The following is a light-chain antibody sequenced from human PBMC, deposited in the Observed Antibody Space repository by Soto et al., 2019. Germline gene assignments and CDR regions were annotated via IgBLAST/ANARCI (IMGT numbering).Light chain of an antibody. Sequence: EIVMTQSPATLSVSPGETATLSCRASQSISSSLAWYQQKPGQAPRLLIYDTSIRATGIPARFSGSGSGTDFTLTISSLEPEDFAVYYCQQRNSWPPTFTFGQGTRLEI. V-gene: IGKV3-11*01. CDR3: QQRNSWPPTFT. J-gene: IGKJ5*01. CDR1: QSISSS. CDR2: DTS.